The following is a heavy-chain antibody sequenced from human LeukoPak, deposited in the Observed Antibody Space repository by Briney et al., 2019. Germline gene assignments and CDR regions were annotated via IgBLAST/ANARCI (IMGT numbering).Heavy chain of an antibody. Sequence: PSETLSLTCAVYGGSFSGYYWSWIRQPPGKGLEWIGEINHSGSTNYNPSLKSRVTISVDTSKNQFSLKLSSVTAADTAVYYCARYSSRDFFDYWGQRTLVTVSS. CDR3: ARYSSRDFFDY. V-gene: IGHV4-34*01. J-gene: IGHJ4*02. CDR2: INHSGST. D-gene: IGHD6-13*01. CDR1: GGSFSGYY.